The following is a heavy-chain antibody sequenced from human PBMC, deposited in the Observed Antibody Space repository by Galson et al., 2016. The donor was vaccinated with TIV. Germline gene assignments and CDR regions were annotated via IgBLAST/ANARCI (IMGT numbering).Heavy chain of an antibody. D-gene: IGHD1-1*01. CDR1: GFTFGHYA. CDR3: TRTAMGSTRNAFDI. Sequence: LRLSCAASGFTFGHYAVNWFRQAPGKGLEWVGFITSKTYGATTEYAASVKGRFTISRDDSRNIAYLQMNSLKTEDTAVYYCTRTAMGSTRNAFDIWGQGTMVTVSS. J-gene: IGHJ3*02. CDR2: ITSKTYGATT. V-gene: IGHV3-49*03.